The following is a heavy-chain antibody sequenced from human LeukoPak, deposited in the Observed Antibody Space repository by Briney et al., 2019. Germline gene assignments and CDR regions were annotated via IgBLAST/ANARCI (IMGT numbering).Heavy chain of an antibody. CDR2: INPNSGGT. CDR1: GYTFTDYY. D-gene: IGHD5-12*01. V-gene: IGHV1-2*02. Sequence: ASVKVSCKASGYTFTDYYIHWVRQAPGQGLEWMGWINPNSGGTSYAQKFQGRVTMTRVTFINTAYMEMSRLRSDDTAIYYCASVYSGYDLAQLDYWGQGTLVTVSS. CDR3: ASVYSGYDLAQLDY. J-gene: IGHJ4*02.